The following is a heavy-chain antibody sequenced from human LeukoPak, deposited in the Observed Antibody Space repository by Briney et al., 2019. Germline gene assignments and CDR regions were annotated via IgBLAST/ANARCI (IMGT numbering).Heavy chain of an antibody. J-gene: IGHJ4*02. CDR3: AKAAVYSNRWTPFDD. V-gene: IGHV3-23*01. CDR1: GFTFSSYA. Sequence: PGGSLRLSCAASGFTFSSYAMSWVRQAPGKGLEWVSTISDSGYSTYYADSVKGRFTISRDNSKNTLYLQMDSLRPEDTAVYYCAKAAVYSNRWTPFDDWGQGTLVTVSS. D-gene: IGHD2/OR15-2a*01. CDR2: ISDSGYST.